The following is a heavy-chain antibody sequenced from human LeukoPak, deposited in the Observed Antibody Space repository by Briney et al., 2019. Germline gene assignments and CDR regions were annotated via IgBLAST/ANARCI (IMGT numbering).Heavy chain of an antibody. CDR2: IKSKTDGGTT. CDR3: TRDKLELRQFDY. Sequence: GGSLRLSCAASGFTFSNAWMNWVRQAPGKGLEWVGRIKSKTDGGTTDYAAPVKGRFIISRDDSKDMLYLQMNSLKTEDTGVYYCTRDKLELRQFDYWDQGTLVTVSS. V-gene: IGHV3-15*07. D-gene: IGHD1-26*01. CDR1: GFTFSNAW. J-gene: IGHJ4*02.